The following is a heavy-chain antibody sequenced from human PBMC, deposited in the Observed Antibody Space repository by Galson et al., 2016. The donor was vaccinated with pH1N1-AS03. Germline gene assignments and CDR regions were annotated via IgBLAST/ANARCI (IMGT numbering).Heavy chain of an antibody. CDR1: GASISSNTTY. CDR3: AREGVAGTFDF. V-gene: IGHV4-39*07. CDR2: IFYTVTT. J-gene: IGHJ4*02. D-gene: IGHD3-10*01. Sequence: SETLSLTCSVSGASISSNTTYWSWVRQFPGKGLEWSGCIFYTVTTYYSSSLTGRVTISVDTSKAQFSLELKSVTAADSAIYFCAREGVAGTFDFWGQGILVTVSS.